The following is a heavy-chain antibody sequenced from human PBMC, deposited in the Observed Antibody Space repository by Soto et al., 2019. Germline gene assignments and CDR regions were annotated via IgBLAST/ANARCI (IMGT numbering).Heavy chain of an antibody. J-gene: IGHJ5*02. V-gene: IGHV3-30-3*01. Sequence: QVRLVESGGGVVQPGRSLRLSCTASGFSFSSYAMYWFRQPPGKGLEWVAVISHDGINKHYADSVKSRVTVSRDNTNHSLDLQLNSLRGEDTAMYYCARDMYSSDYFVTWFEPWGQGTLVTVSS. CDR2: ISHDGINK. D-gene: IGHD6-19*01. CDR3: ARDMYSSDYFVTWFEP. CDR1: GFSFSSYA.